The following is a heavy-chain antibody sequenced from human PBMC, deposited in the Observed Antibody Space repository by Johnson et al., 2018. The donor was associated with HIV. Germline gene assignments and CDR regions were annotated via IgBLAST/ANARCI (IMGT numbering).Heavy chain of an antibody. CDR2: IKGNGDST. CDR3: VKDQWGKWYSGTYGGAFDI. CDR1: GFTFDDYG. J-gene: IGHJ3*02. D-gene: IGHD1-26*01. Sequence: EQLVESGGGVVRPGGSLRLSCAASGFTFDDYGMNWVRQVPEEGLEWVSGIKGNGDSTGYADSVKGRFTISRDNAKNSLYLQMNSLRAEDTALYYCVKDQWGKWYSGTYGGAFDIWGQGTMVTVSS. V-gene: IGHV3-20*04.